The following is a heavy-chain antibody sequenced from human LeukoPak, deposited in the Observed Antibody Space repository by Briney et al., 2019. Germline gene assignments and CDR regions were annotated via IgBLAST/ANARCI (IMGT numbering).Heavy chain of an antibody. Sequence: GGSLRLSCAASGFTFISYAMSWVRQAPGKGLEWVSAISGSGGSTYYADSVKGRFTSSRDNSMNTLYLQMNSLRAEDTAVYYCATRRDFWSGYPLFDYWGQGTLVTVSS. J-gene: IGHJ4*02. CDR2: ISGSGGST. D-gene: IGHD3-3*01. CDR1: GFTFISYA. V-gene: IGHV3-23*01. CDR3: ATRRDFWSGYPLFDY.